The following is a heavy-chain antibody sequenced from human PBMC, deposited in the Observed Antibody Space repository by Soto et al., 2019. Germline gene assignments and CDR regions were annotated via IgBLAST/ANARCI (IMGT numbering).Heavy chain of an antibody. J-gene: IGHJ4*02. Sequence: GGSLRLSCAGSGFTVSTNYMTWVRQAPGKGLEWVSAIYSVGIAHYADSVKGRFTISRDNSKNTLYLQMNSLRAEDTAVYYCAAPVEMATISFDYWGQGALVTVSS. CDR3: AAPVEMATISFDY. V-gene: IGHV3-66*01. CDR2: IYSVGIA. D-gene: IGHD5-12*01. CDR1: GFTVSTNY.